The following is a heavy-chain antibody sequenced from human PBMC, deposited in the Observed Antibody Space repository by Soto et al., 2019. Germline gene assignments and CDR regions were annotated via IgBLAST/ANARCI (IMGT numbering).Heavy chain of an antibody. CDR2: IYYSGST. J-gene: IGHJ3*02. CDR3: AREAQLTGTTLAFDI. CDR1: GGPINSPDYY. V-gene: IGHV4-61*08. D-gene: IGHD1-20*01. Sequence: SETLSLTCNVSGGPINSPDYYWTWIRQSPGKGLEWIGYIYYSGSTNYNPSLRSPVTISVDTSKNQFSLKLSSVTAADTAVYYCAREAQLTGTTLAFDIWGQGTMVTVSS.